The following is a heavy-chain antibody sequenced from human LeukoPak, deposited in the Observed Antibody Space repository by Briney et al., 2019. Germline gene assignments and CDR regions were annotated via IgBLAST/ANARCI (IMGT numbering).Heavy chain of an antibody. V-gene: IGHV3-7*01. CDR1: GFTFSSYW. Sequence: QPGGSLRLSCAASGFTFSSYWMSWVRQAPGKGLEWVANINQDGSEKYYVDSVKGRFTISRDNSKNTLYLQMNSLRAEDTAVYYCAKARWLRLDRPFDYWGQGTLVTVSS. CDR3: AKARWLRLDRPFDY. CDR2: INQDGSEK. J-gene: IGHJ4*02. D-gene: IGHD5-12*01.